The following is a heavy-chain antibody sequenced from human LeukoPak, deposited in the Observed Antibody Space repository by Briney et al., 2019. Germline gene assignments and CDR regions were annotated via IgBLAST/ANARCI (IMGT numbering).Heavy chain of an antibody. D-gene: IGHD3-16*01. Sequence: PSETLSLTCTVSGGSISSSSYYWGWIRQPPGKGLEWIGYIYYSGSTNYNPSLKSRVTISVDTSKNQFSLKLSSVTAADTAVYYCARWAWGGIDYWGQGTLVTVSS. V-gene: IGHV4-61*05. CDR2: IYYSGST. CDR3: ARWAWGGIDY. CDR1: GGSISSSSYY. J-gene: IGHJ4*02.